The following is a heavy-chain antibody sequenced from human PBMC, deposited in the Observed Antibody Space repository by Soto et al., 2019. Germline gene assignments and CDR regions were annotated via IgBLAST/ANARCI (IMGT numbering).Heavy chain of an antibody. D-gene: IGHD2-21*02. V-gene: IGHV3-23*01. J-gene: IGHJ4*02. CDR1: GFTFNSYA. CDR2: ISAGGGGT. Sequence: EVQLLESGGGLVQPGGSLRLSCAASGFTFNSYAMSWVRQAPGKGLDWVLTISAGGGGTYYADSVKGRFTVSRDNSKNTLYLQMNSLSAEDTAVYYCAAGLRLGSFDYWGQETLVTVSS. CDR3: AAGLRLGSFDY.